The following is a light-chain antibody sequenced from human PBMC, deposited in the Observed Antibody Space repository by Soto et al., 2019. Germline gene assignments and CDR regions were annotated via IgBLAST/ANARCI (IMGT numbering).Light chain of an antibody. CDR3: QQYQNWLALT. CDR2: GVS. Sequence: DIVMTQSPATLSVSPGERATLSCRASQRVSSNLAWYQQKPGQAPRLLIYGVSTTAAGIPARFSASVSGTESTLTVSSLQSEDPAVYYCQQYQNWLALTVGGGTEVDI. CDR1: QRVSSN. V-gene: IGKV3-15*01. J-gene: IGKJ4*01.